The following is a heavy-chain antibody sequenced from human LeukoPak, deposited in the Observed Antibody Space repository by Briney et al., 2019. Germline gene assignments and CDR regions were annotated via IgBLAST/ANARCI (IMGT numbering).Heavy chain of an antibody. D-gene: IGHD3-3*01. CDR2: IWYDGSNK. J-gene: IGHJ4*02. Sequence: PGRSLRLSCAASGFTFSSYGMHWVRQAPGKGLEWVAVIWYDGSNKYYADSVKGRFTISRDNSKNTLYLLMNSLRAEDTAVYYCARTYYDFWSGYYGTPFDYWGQGTLVTVSS. CDR1: GFTFSSYG. CDR3: ARTYYDFWSGYYGTPFDY. V-gene: IGHV3-33*01.